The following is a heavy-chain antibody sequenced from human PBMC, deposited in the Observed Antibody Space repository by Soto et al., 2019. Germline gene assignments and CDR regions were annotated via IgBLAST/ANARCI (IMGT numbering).Heavy chain of an antibody. J-gene: IGHJ6*02. Sequence: QVHLVESGGGVVQPGRALRLSCAASGFTFSNFGMHWVRQAPGKGLEWVAVIWFDGSKQYYADSVRGRLTVSRDNSKNTLYLQMSSLRAEDTAVYYCARDTLXIXXXXXDYFYYYGLDAWGQGTTVTXSS. V-gene: IGHV3-33*01. CDR2: IWFDGSKQ. CDR3: ARDTLXIXXXXXDYFYYYGLDA. CDR1: GFTFSNFG.